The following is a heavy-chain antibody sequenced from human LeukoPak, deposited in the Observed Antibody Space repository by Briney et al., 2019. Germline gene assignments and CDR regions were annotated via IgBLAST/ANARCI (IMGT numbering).Heavy chain of an antibody. Sequence: GGSLRLSCAASGFTFSSYWMSWVRQAPGEVLEWVANIKQDGSEIYYVDSVKGRFTISRDNAKNSLYLQMNSLRAEDAAVYYCARESGTIDYWGQGTLVTVSS. CDR2: IKQDGSEI. D-gene: IGHD1-1*01. CDR3: ARESGTIDY. CDR1: GFTFSSYW. J-gene: IGHJ4*02. V-gene: IGHV3-7*01.